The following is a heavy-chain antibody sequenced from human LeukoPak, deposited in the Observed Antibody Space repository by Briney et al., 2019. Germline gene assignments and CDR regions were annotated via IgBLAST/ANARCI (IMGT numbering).Heavy chain of an antibody. D-gene: IGHD4-17*01. CDR1: GYTFSGYY. J-gene: IGHJ4*02. CDR2: ISPNRDDT. Sequence: ASVKVSCKASGYTFSGYYMHWVRQAPGQGLEWMGWISPNRDDTSYAQKFQGRVTMTGDTSIGTAYMELSSLRSDDTAVYYCARGKVDGDDFDYWGQGTLVTVSS. V-gene: IGHV1-2*02. CDR3: ARGKVDGDDFDY.